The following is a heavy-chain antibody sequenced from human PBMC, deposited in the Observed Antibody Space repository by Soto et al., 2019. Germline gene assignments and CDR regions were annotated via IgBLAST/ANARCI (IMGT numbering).Heavy chain of an antibody. CDR1: GFPFTSYA. Sequence: QVQLVESGGGVVQPGRSLTLSCAASGFPFTSYAIHWVRQAPGQGLEWVADISHDGGIKHHADSVKCRFTIPTDNSKNTLYLQLNSLRDEDTAVYHCAREHDDLDVLGQGTTVTVA. J-gene: IGHJ6*02. V-gene: IGHV3-30-3*01. CDR3: AREHDDLDV. CDR2: ISHDGGIK. D-gene: IGHD1-1*01.